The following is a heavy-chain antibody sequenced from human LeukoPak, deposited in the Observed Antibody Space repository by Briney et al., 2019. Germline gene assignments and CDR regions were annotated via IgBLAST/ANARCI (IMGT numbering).Heavy chain of an antibody. CDR1: GYSISSGYY. D-gene: IGHD5-18*01. CDR3: ARHHGGYSYGYLDY. CDR2: IYHSGST. V-gene: IGHV4-38-2*01. J-gene: IGHJ4*02. Sequence: SETLSLTCAVSGYSISSGYYWGWIRQPPGKGLEWIGSIYHSGSTYYNPSLKSRVTISVDTSKNQFSLKLSSVTAADTAVYYCARHHGGYSYGYLDYWGPGTLVTVSS.